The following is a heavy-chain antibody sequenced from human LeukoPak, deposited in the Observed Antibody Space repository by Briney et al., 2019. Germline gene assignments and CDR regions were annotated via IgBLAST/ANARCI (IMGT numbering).Heavy chain of an antibody. J-gene: IGHJ4*02. CDR1: GFTFCSYA. CDR3: ARSRTTMTTVVTWDY. Sequence: GRSLRLSCAASGFTFCSYARHWVRQAPGKGLVGVAVISYDGSNKYYADSVKGRFTISRDNSKNTLYLQMNSLRAEDTAVYYCARSRTTMTTVVTWDYWGQGTLVTVSS. V-gene: IGHV3-30-3*01. CDR2: ISYDGSNK. D-gene: IGHD4-17*01.